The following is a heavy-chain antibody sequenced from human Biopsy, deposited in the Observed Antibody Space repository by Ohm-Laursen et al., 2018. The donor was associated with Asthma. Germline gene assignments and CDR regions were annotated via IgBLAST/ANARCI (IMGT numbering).Heavy chain of an antibody. CDR3: ARTFHFWSPYHAEHYQL. CDR1: RFTYE. V-gene: IGHV3-30-3*01. Sequence: SLRLSCTASRFTYEMHCVRQAPGKGLEWVAVISYAGSSIYYADSVKGRFTISRDNAKNSLYLQMNSLRAEDTAVYYCARTFHFWSPYHAEHYQLWGQGTLVAVSS. J-gene: IGHJ1*01. D-gene: IGHD3-3*02. CDR2: ISYAGSSI.